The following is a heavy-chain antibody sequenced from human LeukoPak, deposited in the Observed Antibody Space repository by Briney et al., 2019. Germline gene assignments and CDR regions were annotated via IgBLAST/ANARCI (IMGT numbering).Heavy chain of an antibody. V-gene: IGHV3-9*01. CDR3: AREGYYDSSGHASPFDY. D-gene: IGHD3-22*01. CDR2: ISWNSGSI. CDR1: GFTFDDYA. Sequence: GGSLRLSCAASGFTFDDYAMHWVRQASGKGLEWVSGISWNSGSISYADSVKGRFTISRDNSKNTLYLQMNSLRAEDTAVYYCAREGYYDSSGHASPFDYWGQGTLVTVSS. J-gene: IGHJ4*02.